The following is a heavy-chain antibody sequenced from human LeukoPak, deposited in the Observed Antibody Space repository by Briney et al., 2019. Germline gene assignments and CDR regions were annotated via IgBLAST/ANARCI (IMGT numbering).Heavy chain of an antibody. J-gene: IGHJ3*02. CDR2: IYYSGST. CDR1: GYSISSGYY. V-gene: IGHV4-38-2*02. CDR3: ARDKEGFDI. Sequence: SETLSLTCTVSGYSISSGYYWGWIRQPPGKGLEWIGSIYYSGSTYYNPSLKSRVTISVDTSKNQFSLKLSSVTAADTAVYYCARDKEGFDIWGQGTMVTVSS.